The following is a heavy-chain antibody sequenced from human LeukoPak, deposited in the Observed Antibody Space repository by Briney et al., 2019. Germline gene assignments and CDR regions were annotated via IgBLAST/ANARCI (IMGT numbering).Heavy chain of an antibody. Sequence: GASVKVSCKASGCTFTGYYMHWVRQAPGQGLEWMGWINPNSGGTNYAQKFQGRVTMTRDTSISTAYMELSRLRSDDTAVYYCARDLGDPDCSGGSCHTDYWGQGTLVTVSS. CDR1: GCTFTGYY. J-gene: IGHJ4*02. D-gene: IGHD2-15*01. V-gene: IGHV1-2*02. CDR2: INPNSGGT. CDR3: ARDLGDPDCSGGSCHTDY.